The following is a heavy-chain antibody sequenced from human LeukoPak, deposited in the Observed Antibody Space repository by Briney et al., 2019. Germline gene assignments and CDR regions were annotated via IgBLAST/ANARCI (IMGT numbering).Heavy chain of an antibody. CDR1: GFTFSSYS. Sequence: GGSLRLSCAASGFTFSSYSMTWVRQAPGKGLEWVSYISSSSSTIYYADSVKGRFTISRDNAKNSLYLQMNSLRDEDTAVYYCARRYCSGGSCYSSLDYWGQGTLVTVSS. J-gene: IGHJ4*02. CDR3: ARRYCSGGSCYSSLDY. CDR2: ISSSSSTI. V-gene: IGHV3-48*02. D-gene: IGHD2-15*01.